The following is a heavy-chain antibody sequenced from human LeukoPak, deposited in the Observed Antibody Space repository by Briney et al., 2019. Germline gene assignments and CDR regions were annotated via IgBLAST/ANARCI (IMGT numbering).Heavy chain of an antibody. D-gene: IGHD1-26*01. CDR1: GGTFSSYA. Sequence: SVKVSCKASGGTFSSYAISWVRQAPGQGLEWMGRIIPILGIANYAQKFQGRVTITADKSTSTAYMELSSLRSEDTAVYYCASVSEVADFDYWGQGTLVTVSS. CDR2: IIPILGIA. CDR3: ASVSEVADFDY. J-gene: IGHJ4*02. V-gene: IGHV1-69*04.